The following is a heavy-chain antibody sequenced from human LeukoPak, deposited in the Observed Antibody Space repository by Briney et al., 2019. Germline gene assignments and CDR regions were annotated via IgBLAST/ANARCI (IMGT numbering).Heavy chain of an antibody. CDR3: AREMVATTYYFDY. CDR2: INHSGST. J-gene: IGHJ4*02. Sequence: SETLSLTCAVYGGSFSGYYWSWIRQPPGKGLEWIGEINHSGSTNYNPSLKSRVTISVDTSKNQFSLKLSSVTAADTGVYYCAREMVATTYYFDYWGQGTLVTVSS. V-gene: IGHV4-34*01. D-gene: IGHD5-12*01. CDR1: GGSFSGYY.